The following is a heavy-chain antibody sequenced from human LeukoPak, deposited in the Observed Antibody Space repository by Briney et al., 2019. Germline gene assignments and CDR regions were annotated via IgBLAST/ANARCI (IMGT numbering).Heavy chain of an antibody. CDR3: AREEYGDHLW. Sequence: AGGSLRLSCAASGFTFTSYWMSWVRQAPGEGLEGLANIKQDGSEKYYVDSVKGRFTISRDNAKNSLYLQMNSLRAEDTAVYYCAREEYGDHLWWGQGTLVTVSS. V-gene: IGHV3-7*01. CDR1: GFTFTSYW. CDR2: IKQDGSEK. J-gene: IGHJ4*02. D-gene: IGHD4-17*01.